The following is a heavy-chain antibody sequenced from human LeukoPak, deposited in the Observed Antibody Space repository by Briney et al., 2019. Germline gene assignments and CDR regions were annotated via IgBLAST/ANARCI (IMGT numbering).Heavy chain of an antibody. V-gene: IGHV3-21*01. D-gene: IGHD2-2*01. CDR2: ISSSSSYI. CDR3: ARGGFYCSSTSCYGGYYYYYMDV. J-gene: IGHJ6*03. CDR1: GFTFSSYS. Sequence: GGSLRLSCAASGFTFSSYSMNWVRQAPGKGLEWVSSISSSSSYIYYADSVKGRFTISRDNAKNSLYLQMNSLRAEDTAVYYCARGGFYCSSTSCYGGYYYYYMDVWGKGTTVTVSS.